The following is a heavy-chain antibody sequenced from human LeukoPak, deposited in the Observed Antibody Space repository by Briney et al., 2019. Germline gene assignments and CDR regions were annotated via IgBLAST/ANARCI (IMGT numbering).Heavy chain of an antibody. J-gene: IGHJ5*02. CDR3: ARPRGVLWFGASNWFDP. Sequence: SETLSLTCAVYGGSFSGYYWSWIRQPPGKGLEWIGEINHSGSTNYNPSLKSRVTISVDTSKNQFYLKLSSVTAADTAVYYCARPRGVLWFGASNWFDPWGQGTLVTVSS. D-gene: IGHD3-10*01. CDR2: INHSGST. V-gene: IGHV4-34*01. CDR1: GGSFSGYY.